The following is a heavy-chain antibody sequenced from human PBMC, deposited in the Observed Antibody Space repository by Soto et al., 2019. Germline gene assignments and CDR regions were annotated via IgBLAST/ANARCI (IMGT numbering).Heavy chain of an antibody. CDR1: GFTFDDYG. D-gene: IGHD2-2*01. Sequence: GSLRLSCAASGFTFDDYGMSWVRQAPGKGLEWVSGINWNGGSTGYADSVKGRFTISRDNAKNSLYLQMNSLRAEDTALYHCGRVSCSSTSCPIDYWGQGTLVTVSS. CDR2: INWNGGST. J-gene: IGHJ4*02. CDR3: GRVSCSSTSCPIDY. V-gene: IGHV3-20*01.